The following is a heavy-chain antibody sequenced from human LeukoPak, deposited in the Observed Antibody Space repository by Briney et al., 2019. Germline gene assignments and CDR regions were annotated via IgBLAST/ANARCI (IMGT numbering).Heavy chain of an antibody. CDR3: ADLGGYSGYDLSGY. J-gene: IGHJ4*02. D-gene: IGHD5-12*01. CDR2: INPNSGGT. Sequence: ASVKVSCKASGYTFTGYYMHWVRQAPGHGLEWMGWINPNSGGTNYAQKFQGRVTMTRDTSISTAYMELSRLRSDDTAVYYCADLGGYSGYDLSGYWGQGTLVTVSS. V-gene: IGHV1-2*02. CDR1: GYTFTGYY.